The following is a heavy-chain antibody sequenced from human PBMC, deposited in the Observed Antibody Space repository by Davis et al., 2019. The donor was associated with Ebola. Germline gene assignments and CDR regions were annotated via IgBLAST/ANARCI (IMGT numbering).Heavy chain of an antibody. Sequence: GESLKISCAASGFTFSSYGMHWVRQAPGKGLEWVAVIWYDGSNKYYADSVKGRFTISRDNSKNTLYLQMNSLRAEDTAVYYCAREYSSGYTDYFDYWGQGTLVTVSS. CDR3: AREYSSGYTDYFDY. J-gene: IGHJ4*02. D-gene: IGHD3-22*01. CDR2: IWYDGSNK. CDR1: GFTFSSYG. V-gene: IGHV3-33*01.